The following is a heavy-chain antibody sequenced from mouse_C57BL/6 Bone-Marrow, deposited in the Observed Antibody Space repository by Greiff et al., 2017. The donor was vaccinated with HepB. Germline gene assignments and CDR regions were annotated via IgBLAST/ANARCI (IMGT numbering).Heavy chain of an antibody. CDR1: GFSFNTYA. Sequence: GGGLVQPKGSLKLSCAASGFSFNTYAMNWVRQAPGKGLEWVARIRSKSNNYATYYADSVKDRFTIPRDDSESMLYLQMYNLKTEDTAMYYCVRYWAMDYWGQGTSVTVSS. V-gene: IGHV10-1*01. CDR3: VRYWAMDY. CDR2: IRSKSNNYAT. J-gene: IGHJ4*01.